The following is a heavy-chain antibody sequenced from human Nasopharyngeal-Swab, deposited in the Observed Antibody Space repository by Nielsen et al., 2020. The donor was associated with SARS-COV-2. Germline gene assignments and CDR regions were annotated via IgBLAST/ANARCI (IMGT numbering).Heavy chain of an antibody. J-gene: IGHJ3*02. D-gene: IGHD2-21*02. Sequence: SETLSLTCTVSGCSISSYYWSWIRQPPGKGLEWIGYIYYSGSTNFNPSLKSRVTISVDTSKNQFSLKLNSVTAADTAVYYCARSSRDWPPKWGALDIWGQGTVVTVSS. V-gene: IGHV4-59*01. CDR3: ARSSRDWPPKWGALDI. CDR1: GCSISSYY. CDR2: IYYSGST.